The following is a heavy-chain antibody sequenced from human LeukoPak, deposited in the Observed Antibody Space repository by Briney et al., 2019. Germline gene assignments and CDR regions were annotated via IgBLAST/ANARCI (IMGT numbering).Heavy chain of an antibody. CDR2: IYYSGST. D-gene: IGHD4-17*01. J-gene: IGHJ4*02. Sequence: SETLSLTCTVSGGSISSYYWSWIRQPPGKGLEWIGYIYYSGSTNYNPSLKSRVTISVDTSKNQFSLKLTSVTAADTAVYYCARERDYGDYSGFDYWGQGTLLTVSS. CDR3: ARERDYGDYSGFDY. V-gene: IGHV4-59*12. CDR1: GGSISSYY.